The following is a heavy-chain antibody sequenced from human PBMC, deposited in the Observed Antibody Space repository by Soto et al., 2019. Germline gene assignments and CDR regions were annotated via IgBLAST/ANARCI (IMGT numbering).Heavy chain of an antibody. Sequence: EVELLESGGGLVQPGGSLRLSCVASGFTFKNYDMRWIRQAPGKGLEWVSGISGSGGVTYYVDSVKGRFTISRDNSNNTLYLQMKSLRAEDTAIYYCAKNRQFRSYYESAGHYDNWGQGTLVTVSS. CDR3: AKNRQFRSYYESAGHYDN. CDR1: GFTFKNYD. V-gene: IGHV3-23*01. CDR2: ISGSGGVT. D-gene: IGHD3-10*01. J-gene: IGHJ4*02.